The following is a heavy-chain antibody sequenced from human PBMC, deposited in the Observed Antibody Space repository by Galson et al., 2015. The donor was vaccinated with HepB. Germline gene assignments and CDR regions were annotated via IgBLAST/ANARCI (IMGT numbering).Heavy chain of an antibody. D-gene: IGHD6-13*01. CDR3: ARHVIGSTGFRYSSPSDDDHYYYYYYMDV. CDR1: GYSFTSYW. CDR2: IYPGDSDT. J-gene: IGHJ6*03. Sequence: QSGAEMKKPGESLKISCKGSGYSFTSYWIGWVRQMPGKGLEWMGIIYPGDSDTRYSPSFQGQVTISADKSISTAYLQWSSLKASDTAMYYCARHVIGSTGFRYSSPSDDDHYYYYYYMDVWGKGTTVTVSS. V-gene: IGHV5-51*01.